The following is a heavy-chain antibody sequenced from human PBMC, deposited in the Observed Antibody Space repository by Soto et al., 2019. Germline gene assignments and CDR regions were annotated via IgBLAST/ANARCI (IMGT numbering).Heavy chain of an antibody. Sequence: GGSLRLSCAASGFTFSHVWLSWVRYGPGKGLEWLGRIKSRTENETTDYASPARGRFIISRDDSKNMLYLQLNSLKSEDTSVYYCVKFLTHANSWFDDRG. CDR1: GFTFSHVW. J-gene: IGHJ3*01. D-gene: IGHD3-3*01. CDR2: IKSRTENETT. V-gene: IGHV3-15*01. CDR3: VKFLTHANSWFDD.